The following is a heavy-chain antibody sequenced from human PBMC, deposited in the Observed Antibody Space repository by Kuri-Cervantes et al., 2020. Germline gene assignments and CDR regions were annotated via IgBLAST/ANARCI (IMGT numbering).Heavy chain of an antibody. D-gene: IGHD3-22*01. V-gene: IGHV1-18*04. J-gene: IGHJ4*02. Sequence: ASVKVSCKASGYTFTGYYMHWVRQAPGQGLEWMGWISAYNGNTNYAQKLQGRVTMTTDTSTSAAYMELRSLRSDDTAVYYCARAAYPYYYDSSGSIGYWGQGTLVTVSS. CDR1: GYTFTGYY. CDR3: ARAAYPYYYDSSGSIGY. CDR2: ISAYNGNT.